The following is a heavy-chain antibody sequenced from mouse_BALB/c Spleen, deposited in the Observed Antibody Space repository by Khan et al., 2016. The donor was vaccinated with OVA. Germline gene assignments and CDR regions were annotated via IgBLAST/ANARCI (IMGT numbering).Heavy chain of an antibody. Sequence: QVQLQQSGPELVKPGASLKVSCKASGYTFTDYVIGWVRQRTSQGLEWIGDIFPGSGTPYYNENFKEQATLTADKYSNTASIPLISLTSETSAVNFCAIGGYSRFAYWGQVALVTVSA. CDR3: AIGGYSRFAY. V-gene: IGHV1-81*01. CDR1: GYTFTDYV. D-gene: IGHD2-14*01. J-gene: IGHJ3*01. CDR2: IFPGSGTP.